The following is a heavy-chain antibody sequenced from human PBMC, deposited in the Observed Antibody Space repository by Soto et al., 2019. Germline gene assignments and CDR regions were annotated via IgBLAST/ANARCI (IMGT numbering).Heavy chain of an antibody. CDR1: GFTFSSYA. V-gene: IGHV3-23*01. CDR2: ISGSGGST. Sequence: QSGGSLRLSCAASGFTFSSYAMSWVRQAPGKGLEWVSAISGSGGSTYYADSVKGRFTISRDNSKNTLYLQMNSLRAEDTAVYYCAKGPGGYSYGYYYYGMDVWGQGTTVTVSS. J-gene: IGHJ6*02. CDR3: AKGPGGYSYGYYYYGMDV. D-gene: IGHD5-18*01.